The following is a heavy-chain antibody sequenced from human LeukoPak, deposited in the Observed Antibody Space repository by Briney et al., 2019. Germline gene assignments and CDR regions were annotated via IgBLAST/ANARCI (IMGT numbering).Heavy chain of an antibody. J-gene: IGHJ4*02. V-gene: IGHV3-23*01. Sequence: GGSLRLSCAASGFTFNNYPMSWVRQAPGKGLEWVSAISGSGGSTYYADSVKGRFTISRDNSKNTLYLQMNSLRAEDTAVYYCATAPYGDYSFDYWGQGTLVTVSS. CDR3: ATAPYGDYSFDY. D-gene: IGHD4-17*01. CDR1: GFTFNNYP. CDR2: ISGSGGST.